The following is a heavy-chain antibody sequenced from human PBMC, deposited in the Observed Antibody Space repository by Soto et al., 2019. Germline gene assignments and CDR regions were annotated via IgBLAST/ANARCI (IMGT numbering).Heavy chain of an antibody. J-gene: IGHJ4*02. CDR3: ARDPQYSTSSQVFDS. V-gene: IGHV1-18*01. CDR2: IRTYNGNT. D-gene: IGHD6-6*01. CDR1: GYTFTTYG. Sequence: QVQLVQAGAEVKKPGASVKVSCKASGYTFTTYGISWVRQAPGQGLEWMGRIRTYNGNTKYAQKLQGRITMTTDTSTGTAYIELRSLTSDDTAVSYCARDPQYSTSSQVFDSWGQGTLVTGSS.